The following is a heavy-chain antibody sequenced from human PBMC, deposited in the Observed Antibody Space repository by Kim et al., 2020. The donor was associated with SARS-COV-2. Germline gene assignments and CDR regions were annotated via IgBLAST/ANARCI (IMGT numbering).Heavy chain of an antibody. CDR2: IRSKAYGGTT. V-gene: IGHV3-49*04. Sequence: GGSLRLSCTASGFTFGDYAMSWVRQAPGKGLEWVGFIRSKAYGGTTEYAASVKGRFTISRDDSKSIAYLQMNSLKTEDTAVYYCHPIAAAGLDYWGQGTLVTVSS. J-gene: IGHJ4*02. CDR3: HPIAAAGLDY. D-gene: IGHD6-13*01. CDR1: GFTFGDYA.